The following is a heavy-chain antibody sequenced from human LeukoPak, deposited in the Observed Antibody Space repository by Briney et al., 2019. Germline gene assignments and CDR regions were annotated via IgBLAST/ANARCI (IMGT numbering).Heavy chain of an antibody. CDR3: ARAPSYYYGSRFDP. V-gene: IGHV4-34*01. CDR2: INHSGST. Sequence: SETLSLTRAVYGGSFGGYYWSWIRQPPGKGLEWIGEINHSGSTNYNPPLKSRVTISVDTSKNQFSLKLSSVTAADTAVYYCARAPSYYYGSRFDPWGQGTLVTVSS. CDR1: GGSFGGYY. J-gene: IGHJ5*02. D-gene: IGHD3-10*01.